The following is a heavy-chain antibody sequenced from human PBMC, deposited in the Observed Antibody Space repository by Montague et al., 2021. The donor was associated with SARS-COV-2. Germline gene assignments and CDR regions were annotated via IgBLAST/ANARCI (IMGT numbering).Heavy chain of an antibody. J-gene: IGHJ4*02. D-gene: IGHD3-10*01. Sequence: SETLSLTCSVSGDSITNHNWSCIRQPAGKGLVWIVRMHFTGKTNLSTFFSSRLTMSADTSKNQFSLKLTSVTAADTAIYFCARDRFDFGAGRQGTIDFWGQGALVTVSS. V-gene: IGHV4-4*07. CDR2: MHFTGKT. CDR3: ARDRFDFGAGRQGTIDF. CDR1: GDSITNHN.